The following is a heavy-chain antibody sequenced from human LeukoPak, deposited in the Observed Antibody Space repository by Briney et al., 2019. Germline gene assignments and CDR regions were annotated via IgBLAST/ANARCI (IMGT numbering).Heavy chain of an antibody. CDR3: ARGGSGRDYYYYYYMDV. J-gene: IGHJ6*03. CDR1: GYTFTGYY. CDR2: INPNSGGT. D-gene: IGHD3-10*01. V-gene: IGHV1-2*02. Sequence: ASVKVSCKASGYTFTGYYMHWVRQAPGQGLEWMGWINPNSGGTNYAQKFQGRVTMTRDTSISTAYMELSRLRSDDTAVYYCARGGSGRDYYYYYYMDVWGKGTTVTVSS.